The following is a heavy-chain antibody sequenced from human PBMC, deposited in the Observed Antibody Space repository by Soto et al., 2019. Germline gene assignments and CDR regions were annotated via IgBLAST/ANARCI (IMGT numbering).Heavy chain of an antibody. Sequence: EVQLVESGGGLVQPGGSLRLSCAASGFTFSSYDMHWVRQATGKGLEWVSAIGTAGDTYYPGSVKGRFTISRENAKNSLYLQMNSLRAGDTAVYYCARGGSSGGFDPWGRGTLVTVSS. CDR2: IGTAGDT. CDR3: ARGGSSGGFDP. CDR1: GFTFSSYD. J-gene: IGHJ5*02. V-gene: IGHV3-13*01. D-gene: IGHD6-19*01.